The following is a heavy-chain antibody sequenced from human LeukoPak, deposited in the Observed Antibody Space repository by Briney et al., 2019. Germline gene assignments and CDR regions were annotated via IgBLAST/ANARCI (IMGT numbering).Heavy chain of an antibody. J-gene: IGHJ4*02. Sequence: GGSLRLFCVASGFSFSDHWMNWFRQAPGKGLEWVATKKKDGSEQYYVDSMKGRLTISRDNAKNSVYLQIHNLRAEDTAVYYCARDLGWLQSDYWGQGTLVTVSS. CDR3: ARDLGWLQSDY. CDR2: KKKDGSEQ. CDR1: GFSFSDHW. V-gene: IGHV3-7*01. D-gene: IGHD5-24*01.